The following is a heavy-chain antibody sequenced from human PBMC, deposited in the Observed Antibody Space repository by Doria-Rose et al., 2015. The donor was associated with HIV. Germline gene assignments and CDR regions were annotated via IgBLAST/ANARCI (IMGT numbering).Heavy chain of an antibody. J-gene: IGHJ4*02. D-gene: IGHD3-10*01. CDR1: GFTFSSHR. Sequence: VQLVQSGGGLVGPGGSLRLSCATSGFTFSSHRINWVRQAPGKGLEWVSSISSTSAYINYADPVTGRFTISRDNARNSLYLQMDSLRAEDTAIYYCATGVTLDYWGRGTLVTVSS. CDR3: ATGVTLDY. V-gene: IGHV3-21*01. CDR2: ISSTSAYI.